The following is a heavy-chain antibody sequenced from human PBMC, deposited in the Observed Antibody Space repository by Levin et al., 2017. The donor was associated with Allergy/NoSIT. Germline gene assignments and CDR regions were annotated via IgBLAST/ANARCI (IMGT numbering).Heavy chain of an antibody. J-gene: IGHJ5*02. V-gene: IGHV4-34*01. CDR1: GGSFSGNF. CDR2: INQSGFT. CDR3: ARRTGEKPAAIFWFDP. D-gene: IGHD2-2*01. Sequence: SETLSLTCAVYGGSFSGNFWSWIRQPPGKGLEWIGDINQSGFTNYNPTLKSRVTISVDTSTNQFSLSLSSVTAADTAVYFCARRTGEKPAAIFWFDPWGQGTLVTVSS.